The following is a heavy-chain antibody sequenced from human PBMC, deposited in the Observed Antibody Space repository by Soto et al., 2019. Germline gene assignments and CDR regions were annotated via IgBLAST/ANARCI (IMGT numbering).Heavy chain of an antibody. CDR2: IYHSGST. Sequence: SETLSLTCAVSCGSISSSNWWSWVRQPPGKGLEWIGEIYHSGSTNYNPSPKSRVTISVDKSKNQFSLKLSSVTAADTAVYYCARDSGLDILTGYSSYNWFDPWGQGTLGTVSS. D-gene: IGHD3-9*01. V-gene: IGHV4-4*02. CDR1: CGSISSSNW. J-gene: IGHJ5*02. CDR3: ARDSGLDILTGYSSYNWFDP.